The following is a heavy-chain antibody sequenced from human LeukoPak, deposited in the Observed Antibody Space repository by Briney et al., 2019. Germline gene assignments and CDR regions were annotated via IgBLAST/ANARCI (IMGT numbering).Heavy chain of an antibody. CDR3: ARPRTGCTAGTCSIEY. CDR1: GYSFPTYW. J-gene: IGHJ4*02. Sequence: GESLKISCKGSGYSFPTYWIAWVRQMPGKGLEWMGIIYPGDSDTRYSPPFQGQVTISADKSISTTYLQWSSLKASDTAMYYCARPRTGCTAGTCSIEYWGQGTLVTVSS. D-gene: IGHD2-8*02. V-gene: IGHV5-51*01. CDR2: IYPGDSDT.